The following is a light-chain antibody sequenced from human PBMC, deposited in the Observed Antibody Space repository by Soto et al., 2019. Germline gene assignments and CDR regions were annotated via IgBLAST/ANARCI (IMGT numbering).Light chain of an antibody. Sequence: DIQMTQSPSSLSASVGDRVTITCRASQSISSSLNWYQQHPGKAPKLLIYTASSLQSGVPSRFSGSGSGTDFTLTISSLQPEDFATYYCQQTYSAPPWTFGQGTKVDIK. V-gene: IGKV1-39*01. J-gene: IGKJ1*01. CDR1: QSISSS. CDR3: QQTYSAPPWT. CDR2: TAS.